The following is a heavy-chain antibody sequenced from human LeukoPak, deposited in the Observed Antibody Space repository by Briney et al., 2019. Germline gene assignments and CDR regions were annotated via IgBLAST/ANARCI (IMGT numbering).Heavy chain of an antibody. CDR1: VYSFTTYD. CDR3: AGGPPEDTSSGY. D-gene: IGHD3-22*01. J-gene: IGHJ4*02. Sequence: ASVTVSFTSSVYSFTTYDINWVRQAPGQGLEWMGWMRPKKSDTGYARKFQDRVTLTWNISTDTAYMELNSLTSEDTAVYFCAGGPPEDTSSGYWGQGTLVTVSS. CDR2: MRPKKSDT. V-gene: IGHV1-8*01.